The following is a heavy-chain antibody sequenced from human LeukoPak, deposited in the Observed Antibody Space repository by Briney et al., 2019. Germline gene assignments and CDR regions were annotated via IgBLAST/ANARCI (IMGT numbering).Heavy chain of an antibody. D-gene: IGHD5-18*01. CDR3: ARATNDVDTAMVEFDY. V-gene: IGHV1-2*02. J-gene: IGHJ4*02. Sequence: ASVKVSCKASGCTFTGYYMHWVRQAPGQGLEWMGWINPNSGGTNYAQKFQGRVTMTRDPSISTAYMELSRLRSDDTAVYYCARATNDVDTAMVEFDYWGQGTLVTVSS. CDR2: INPNSGGT. CDR1: GCTFTGYY.